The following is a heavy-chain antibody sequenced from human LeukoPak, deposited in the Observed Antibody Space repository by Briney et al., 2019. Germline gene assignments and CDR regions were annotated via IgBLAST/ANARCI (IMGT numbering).Heavy chain of an antibody. CDR2: ISDSGSDT. J-gene: IGHJ6*02. V-gene: IGHV3-23*01. CDR1: GFTFTTYA. CDR3: ANYPYCGGDCYYYGMDV. D-gene: IGHD2-21*01. Sequence: GGSLRLSCAVSGFTFTTYAMSWVRQAPGKGLEWVSAISDSGSDTNYADSVKGRFTISRDNSKNTLYLQMNSLRAEDTAVYYCANYPYCGGDCYYYGMDVWGQGTTVTVSS.